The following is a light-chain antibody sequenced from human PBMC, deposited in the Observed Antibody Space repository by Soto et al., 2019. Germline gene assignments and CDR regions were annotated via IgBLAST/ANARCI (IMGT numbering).Light chain of an antibody. CDR2: AAS. CDR1: QNVGNN. J-gene: IGKJ2*02. Sequence: VLTQSPATLSLSPGESATLSCRASQNVGNNLAWYQQKSGQAPRLLIYAASDRATGVPARFSGRMSGTDFTLTISSLEPEDFATYFCPQRSRWPRGTFGRGTKLE. CDR3: PQRSRWPRGT. V-gene: IGKV3-11*01.